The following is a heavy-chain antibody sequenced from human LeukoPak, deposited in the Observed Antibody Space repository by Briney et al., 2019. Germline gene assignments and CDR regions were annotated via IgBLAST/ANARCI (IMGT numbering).Heavy chain of an antibody. CDR3: ARVERWYSNYLSYYYYGMDV. CDR2: INSDGSST. J-gene: IGHJ6*02. Sequence: GGSLRLSCAASGFTFSSYWMHWVRQAPGKGLVWVSRINSDGSSTSYADSVKGRFTISRDNAKNTLYLQVNSLRAEDTAVYYCARVERWYSNYLSYYYYGMDVWGQGTTVTVSS. CDR1: GFTFSSYW. D-gene: IGHD4-11*01. V-gene: IGHV3-74*01.